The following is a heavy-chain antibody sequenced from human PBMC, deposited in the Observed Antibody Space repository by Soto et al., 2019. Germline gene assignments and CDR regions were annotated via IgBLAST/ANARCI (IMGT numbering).Heavy chain of an antibody. CDR1: GFTFSSYG. CDR2: ISYDGSNK. V-gene: IGHV3-30*03. J-gene: IGHJ4*02. CDR3: AFQRGLKPPDY. D-gene: IGHD2-21*02. Sequence: GGSLSLSCAASGFTFSSYGMHWVRQAPGKGLEWVAVISYDGSNKYYADSVKGRFTISRDNSKNTLYLQMNSLRAEDTAVYYCAFQRGLKPPDYWGQGTLVTVSS.